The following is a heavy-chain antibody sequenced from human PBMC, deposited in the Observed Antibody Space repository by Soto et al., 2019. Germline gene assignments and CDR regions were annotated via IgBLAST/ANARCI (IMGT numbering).Heavy chain of an antibody. CDR2: ISGSGGST. V-gene: IGHV3-23*01. Sequence: GGSLRLSCAASGFTFSSYAMSWVRQAPGKGLEWVSAISGSGGSTYYADSVKGRFTISRDNSKNTLYLQMNRLRAEDTAVYYCAKAVRGYSYGLYYFDYWGQGTLVTVSS. CDR1: GFTFSSYA. CDR3: AKAVRGYSYGLYYFDY. J-gene: IGHJ4*02. D-gene: IGHD5-18*01.